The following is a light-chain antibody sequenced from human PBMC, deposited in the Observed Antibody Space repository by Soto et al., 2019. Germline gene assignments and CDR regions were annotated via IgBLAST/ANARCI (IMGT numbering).Light chain of an antibody. CDR1: QTGTSTY. J-gene: IGKJ2*03. Sequence: EIVLTQSPGPLSLSLGQRATLSCTASQTGTSTYLAWYQHKPCQSPRLIIYGGYTRASDFPDRFSGGGSVTDFTLIIRRVDPEDSAMYHCHWYQLYRSRLYRLGQGTKLQL. CDR2: GGY. V-gene: IGKV3-20*01. CDR3: HWYQLYRSRLYR.